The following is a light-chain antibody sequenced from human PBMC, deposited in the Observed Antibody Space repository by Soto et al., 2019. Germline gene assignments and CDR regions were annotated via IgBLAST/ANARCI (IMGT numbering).Light chain of an antibody. Sequence: QSALTQPASVSGSPGQSITISCTGTRSDVGSHNLVSWYQQDPGKAPKLMIYDVSKRPSGVSNRFSGSKSGNTASLTISGLQADDEADYYCCSYAASSTLVFGGVTKVTDL. J-gene: IGLJ2*01. V-gene: IGLV2-23*02. CDR2: DVS. CDR1: RSDVGSHNL. CDR3: CSYAASSTLV.